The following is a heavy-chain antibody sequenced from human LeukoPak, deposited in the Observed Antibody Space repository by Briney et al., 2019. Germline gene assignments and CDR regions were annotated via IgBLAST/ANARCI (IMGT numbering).Heavy chain of an antibody. CDR2: IIPIFTTA. CDR3: ATDHSMANTAWWFDP. V-gene: IGHV1-69*05. CDR1: GGTFNSYA. J-gene: IGHJ5*02. Sequence: ASVKVSCKASGGTFNSYAISWVRQAPGQGLEWMGGIIPIFTTANYAQKFQGRITMSRDTSTSTVYMELSSLRSEDTAFYYCATDHSMANTAWWFDPWGQGTLVTVSS. D-gene: IGHD5-24*01.